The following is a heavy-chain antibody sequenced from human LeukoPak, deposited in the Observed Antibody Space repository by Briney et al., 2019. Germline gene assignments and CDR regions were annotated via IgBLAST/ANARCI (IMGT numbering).Heavy chain of an antibody. CDR3: ARERQDTVIHSGAFDI. D-gene: IGHD2-21*02. J-gene: IGHJ3*02. V-gene: IGHV3-30-3*01. CDR2: IASDGSHT. Sequence: GGSLRLSCAASGGTFSNYFMHWGRQAPGKGLEWVADIASDGSHTFYVEAVKGRVTISTDNSKKTLYLQMNSLGPEDTPVYFCARERQDTVIHSGAFDIWGQGTMVTVSS. CDR1: GGTFSNYF.